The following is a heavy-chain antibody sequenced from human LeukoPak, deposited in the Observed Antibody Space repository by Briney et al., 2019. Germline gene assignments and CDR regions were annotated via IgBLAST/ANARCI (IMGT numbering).Heavy chain of an antibody. CDR1: GYTFTGYY. CDR3: ARRLQQAFDY. Sequence: ASVKVSCKASGYTFTGYYMHWVRQAPGQGLEWMGWINPNSGGTSYAQKFQGRVTMTRDTSTSTVYMELSSLRSEDTAVYYCARRLQQAFDYWGQGTLVTVSS. J-gene: IGHJ4*02. V-gene: IGHV1-2*02. CDR2: INPNSGGT. D-gene: IGHD6-25*01.